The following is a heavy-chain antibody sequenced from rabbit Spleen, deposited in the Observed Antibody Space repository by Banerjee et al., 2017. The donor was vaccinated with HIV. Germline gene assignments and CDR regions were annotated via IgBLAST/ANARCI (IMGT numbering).Heavy chain of an antibody. CDR3: ARDLTSVIGWNFNL. Sequence: QEQLVESGGGLVKPEGSLKLSCTASGFSFSNKAVMCWVRQAPGKGLEWIACINAVTGKAVYASWVNGRFTISRPSSTTVTLQMTSLTAADTATYFCARDLTSVIGWNFNLWGQGTLVTVS. J-gene: IGHJ4*01. V-gene: IGHV1S45*01. D-gene: IGHD1-1*01. CDR1: GFSFSNKAV. CDR2: INAVTGKA.